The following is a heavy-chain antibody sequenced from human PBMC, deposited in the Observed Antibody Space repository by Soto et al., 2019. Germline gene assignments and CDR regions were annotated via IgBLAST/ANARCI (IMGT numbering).Heavy chain of an antibody. CDR1: GGSISSSSYY. J-gene: IGHJ6*02. D-gene: IGHD3-10*01. Sequence: QLQLQESGPGLVKPSETLSLTCTVSGGSISSSSYYWGWIRQPPGKGLEWIGSIYYSGSTYYNPSLKSRVTISVDTSKNQFSLKLSSVTAADTAVYYCARYYYGSGSYYNLYYYYGMDVWGQGTTVTVSS. V-gene: IGHV4-39*01. CDR3: ARYYYGSGSYYNLYYYYGMDV. CDR2: IYYSGST.